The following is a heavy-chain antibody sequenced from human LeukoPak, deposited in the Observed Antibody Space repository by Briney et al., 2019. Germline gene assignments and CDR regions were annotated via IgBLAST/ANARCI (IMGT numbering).Heavy chain of an antibody. CDR1: GGTFSSYA. CDR3: ARGRGIVVVPAATPFDY. D-gene: IGHD2-2*01. J-gene: IGHJ4*02. CDR2: IIPIFGTA. Sequence: SVKVSCKASGGTFSSYAISWVRQAPGQGLEWMGGIIPIFGTANYAQKFQGRVTITTDESTSTAYMELSSLRSDDTAVYYCARGRGIVVVPAATPFDYWGQGTLVTVSS. V-gene: IGHV1-69*05.